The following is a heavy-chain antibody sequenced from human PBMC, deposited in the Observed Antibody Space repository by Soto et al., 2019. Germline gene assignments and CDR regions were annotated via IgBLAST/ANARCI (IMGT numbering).Heavy chain of an antibody. J-gene: IGHJ3*02. D-gene: IGHD3-22*01. Sequence: PGGSLRLSCTASGFTFADYGLSWVRQAPGKGLEWVGFIRSKPYGGTTEYAASVKGRFTISRDDSKSIAYLQMNSLKTEDTAVYYCTKIRGYYDSSGYHGAFDIWGQGTMVT. CDR1: GFTFADYG. CDR2: IRSKPYGGTT. V-gene: IGHV3-49*04. CDR3: TKIRGYYDSSGYHGAFDI.